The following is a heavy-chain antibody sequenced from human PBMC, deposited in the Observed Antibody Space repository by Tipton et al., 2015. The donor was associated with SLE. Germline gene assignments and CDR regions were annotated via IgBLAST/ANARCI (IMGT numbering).Heavy chain of an antibody. Sequence: TLSLTCTVSGGSVSSTNSYWGWIRQPPGKGLEWIGSIHYSEGTYYSPSLKSRVTMSVDTSKNQFSLNLNSVTAADAAVYYCARDSRIDGKDVWGQGTTVTVSS. CDR3: ARDSRIDGKDV. CDR1: GGSVSSTNSY. J-gene: IGHJ6*02. CDR2: IHYSEGT. D-gene: IGHD1-14*01. V-gene: IGHV4-39*07.